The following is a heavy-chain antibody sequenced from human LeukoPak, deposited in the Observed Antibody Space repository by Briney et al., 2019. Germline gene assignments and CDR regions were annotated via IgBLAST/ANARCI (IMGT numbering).Heavy chain of an antibody. CDR2: ISSSSSTI. CDR1: GFTFSSYS. D-gene: IGHD1-26*01. Sequence: GGSLRLSCAASGFTFSSYSMNWVRQAPGKGLEWVSYISSSSSTIYYADSVKGRFTISSDNAKNSLYLQMNSLRAEDTAVYYCARGGSHATLDYWGQGTLVTVSS. V-gene: IGHV3-48*01. CDR3: ARGGSHATLDY. J-gene: IGHJ4*02.